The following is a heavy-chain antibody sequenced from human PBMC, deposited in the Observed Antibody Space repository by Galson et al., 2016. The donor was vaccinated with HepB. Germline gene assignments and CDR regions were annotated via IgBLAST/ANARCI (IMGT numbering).Heavy chain of an antibody. Sequence: SLRLSCAASGFTFSDHAMSWFRQAPGQGLEWVSSISSDGVYTYYADSLKGRFSISRDNAKNSLFLQMSSLRAEDTAMYYCARDYFCVGASCRGERGRFDYWGQGALVTVSS. D-gene: IGHD2-21*01. CDR3: ARDYFCVGASCRGERGRFDY. V-gene: IGHV3-21*01. CDR2: ISSDGVYT. J-gene: IGHJ4*02. CDR1: GFTFSDHA.